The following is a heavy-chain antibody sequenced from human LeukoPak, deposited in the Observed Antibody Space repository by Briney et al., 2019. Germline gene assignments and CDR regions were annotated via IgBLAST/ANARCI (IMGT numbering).Heavy chain of an antibody. CDR2: IIPIFGTA. Sequence: ASVTVSFTASGGTFSSYAISWVRQAPGQGLEWMGGIIPIFGTANYAQKFQGRVTITADESTSTAYMELSSLRSEDTAVYYCARDRPSFYGQLFDYWGQGTLVTVSS. J-gene: IGHJ4*02. CDR1: GGTFSSYA. V-gene: IGHV1-69*13. D-gene: IGHD2/OR15-2a*01. CDR3: ARDRPSFYGQLFDY.